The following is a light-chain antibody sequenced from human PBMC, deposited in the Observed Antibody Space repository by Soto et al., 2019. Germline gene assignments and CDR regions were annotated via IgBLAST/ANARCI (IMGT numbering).Light chain of an antibody. CDR2: GAS. CDR1: QSVSNNY. Sequence: EIVLTHSHGTLSLSPVECDTLXCRASQSVSNNYLAWYQQKPGQAPRLLIYGASNRATGIPDRFSGSGSGTDFTLTISRLEPEDFAVYFCQQYGSSPRTFGQGTKVDIK. J-gene: IGKJ1*01. V-gene: IGKV3-20*01. CDR3: QQYGSSPRT.